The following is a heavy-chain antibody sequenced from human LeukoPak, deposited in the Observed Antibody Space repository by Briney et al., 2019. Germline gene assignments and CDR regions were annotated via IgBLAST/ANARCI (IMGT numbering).Heavy chain of an antibody. CDR3: ARAADTAMVSSDY. CDR2: IIPILGIA. D-gene: IGHD5-18*01. Sequence: SVKVSCKASGGTFSSYAISWVRQAAGQGLEWMGRIIPILGIANYAQKFQGRVTITADKSTSTAYMELSSLRSEDTAVYYCARAADTAMVSSDYWGQGTLVTVSS. CDR1: GGTFSSYA. J-gene: IGHJ4*02. V-gene: IGHV1-69*04.